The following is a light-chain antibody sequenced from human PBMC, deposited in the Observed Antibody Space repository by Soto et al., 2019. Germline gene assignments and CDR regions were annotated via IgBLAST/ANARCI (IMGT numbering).Light chain of an antibody. J-gene: IGLJ1*01. V-gene: IGLV2-8*01. CDR3: SSYAGNNNLYV. Sequence: QSALTQPPSASGSPGQSVTIPCTGTSSDVGTYNYVSWYQQHPGKAPKLMIYEVNKRPAGVPDRFSGSKSGIMASLTVSGLQAEDEADYYCSSYAGNNNLYVFGTGTKV. CDR2: EVN. CDR1: SSDVGTYNY.